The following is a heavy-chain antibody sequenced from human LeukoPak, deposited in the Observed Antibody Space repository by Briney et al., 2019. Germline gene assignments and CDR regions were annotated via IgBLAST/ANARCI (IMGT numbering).Heavy chain of an antibody. CDR2: IYDVATT. V-gene: IGHV4-4*07. D-gene: IGHD5-12*01. Sequence: SETLSLTCSVSGGSISSDYWSWIRQPAGKGLEWIGRIYDVATTDYNPSLKSRVSMSLDMSKNQFSLKLSSVTAADTAVYYCARKVATYFDYWGQGTLVTVSS. CDR3: ARKVATYFDY. J-gene: IGHJ4*02. CDR1: GGSISSDY.